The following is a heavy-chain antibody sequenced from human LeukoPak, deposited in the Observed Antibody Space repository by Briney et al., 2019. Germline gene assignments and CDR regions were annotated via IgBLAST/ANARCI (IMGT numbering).Heavy chain of an antibody. CDR1: GGSISSYY. Sequence: SETLSLTCTVSGGSISSYYWSCIRQPAGKGLEWIGRIYTSGSTNYNPSLKSRVTMSVDTSKNQFSLKLSSVTAADTAVYYCASASESSGRPYDAFDIWGQGTMVTVSS. V-gene: IGHV4-4*07. J-gene: IGHJ3*02. CDR3: ASASESSGRPYDAFDI. CDR2: IYTSGST. D-gene: IGHD2-15*01.